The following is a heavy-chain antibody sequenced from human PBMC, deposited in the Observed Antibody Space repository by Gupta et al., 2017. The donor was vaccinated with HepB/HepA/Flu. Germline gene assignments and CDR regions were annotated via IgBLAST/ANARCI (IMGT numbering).Heavy chain of an antibody. CDR1: GGSISSYY. CDR2: IYYSGSP. J-gene: IGHJ6*03. CDR3: ARVTNYYYYMDV. Sequence: QVQLQESGPGLVKPSETLSLTCTVSGGSISSYYWRWIRQPPGKGLEWIGYIYYSGSPNYNPSLKSRVTISVDTSKNQFSLKLSSVTAADTAVYYCARVTNYYYYMDVWGKGTTVTVSS. V-gene: IGHV4-59*01. D-gene: IGHD1-1*01.